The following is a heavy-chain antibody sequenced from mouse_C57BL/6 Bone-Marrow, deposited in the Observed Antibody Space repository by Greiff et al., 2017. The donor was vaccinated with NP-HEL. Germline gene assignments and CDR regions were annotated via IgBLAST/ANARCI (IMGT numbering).Heavy chain of an antibody. V-gene: IGHV14-4*01. Sequence: EVMLVESGAELLRPGASVKLSCTVSGFNIKDDYMHWVKQRPEQGLEWIGWIDPENGDTEYASKFQGKATITADTSSNTAYLQLSSLTSEDTAVYYCTTGGSSPYAMDYWGQGTSVTVSS. CDR2: IDPENGDT. D-gene: IGHD1-1*01. CDR1: GFNIKDDY. J-gene: IGHJ4*01. CDR3: TTGGSSPYAMDY.